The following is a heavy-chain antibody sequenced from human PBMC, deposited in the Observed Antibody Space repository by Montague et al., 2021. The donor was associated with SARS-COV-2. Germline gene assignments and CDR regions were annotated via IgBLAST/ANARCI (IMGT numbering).Heavy chain of an antibody. CDR2: IHYSGIT. Sequence: SETLSLTCTVSGASITDFYWSWIRQPPGKGLEWIGYIHYSGITNYNPSLRSRVTMSIDMPKGRFSLSLRSVTAADTAIYFCARITEVVPFDFWGQGTLVSVSS. CDR1: GASITDFY. V-gene: IGHV4-59*01. J-gene: IGHJ4*02. D-gene: IGHD3-22*01. CDR3: ARITEVVPFDF.